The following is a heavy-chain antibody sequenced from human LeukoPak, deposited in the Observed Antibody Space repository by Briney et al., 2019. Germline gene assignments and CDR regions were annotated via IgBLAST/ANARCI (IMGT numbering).Heavy chain of an antibody. CDR1: GGSITSYY. CDR3: ARDRHITRHRWFDP. Sequence: SETLSLTCTVSGGSITSYYWSWIRQPPGKGLEWIGYTYYSGSTNYNPSLKSRVTISVDASKKQVSLKLSSVTAADTAVYYCARDRHITRHRWFDPWGQGTLVTVSS. V-gene: IGHV4-59*12. J-gene: IGHJ5*02. D-gene: IGHD2-21*01. CDR2: TYYSGST.